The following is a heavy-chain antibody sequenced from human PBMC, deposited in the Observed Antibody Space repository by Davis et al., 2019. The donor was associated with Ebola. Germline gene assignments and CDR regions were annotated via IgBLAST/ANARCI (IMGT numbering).Heavy chain of an antibody. J-gene: IGHJ4*02. D-gene: IGHD2-8*01. CDR1: GFTFSSYA. CDR2: ISYDGSNK. V-gene: IGHV3-30-3*01. Sequence: GESLKISCAASGFTFSSYAMHWVRQAPGKGLEWVAVISYDGSNKYYADSVKGRFTISWDNAKNTLYLQMNSLRDEDTAVYYCARDSLGGDIVLIYFDYWGQGTLVTVSS. CDR3: ARDSLGGDIVLIYFDY.